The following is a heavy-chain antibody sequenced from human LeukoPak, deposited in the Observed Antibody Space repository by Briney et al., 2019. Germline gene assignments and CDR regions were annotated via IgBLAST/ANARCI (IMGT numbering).Heavy chain of an antibody. Sequence: ASVKVSCKASGYTFTSYGISWVRQAPGQGLEWMGWINPNSGGTNYAQKFQGRVTMTRDTSISTAYMELSRLRSDDTAVYYCARDFGADGLDYWGQGTLVNVSP. J-gene: IGHJ4*02. CDR2: INPNSGGT. CDR1: GYTFTSYG. V-gene: IGHV1-2*02. CDR3: ARDFGADGLDY. D-gene: IGHD3-10*01.